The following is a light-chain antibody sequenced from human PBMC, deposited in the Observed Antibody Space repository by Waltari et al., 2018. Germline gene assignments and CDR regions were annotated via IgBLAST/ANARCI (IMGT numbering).Light chain of an antibody. CDR3: CSYAGLGIYV. CDR1: SSDVGNYGL. CDR2: EVT. V-gene: IGLV2-23*02. J-gene: IGLJ1*01. Sequence: QSGLTQPASVSGSPGQSITMSCTGPSSDVGNYGLVSWYQQYPGKAPKLMVYEVTRRSSGVSDRFSGSKSGNTASLTIYGLQSEDEADYYCCSYAGLGIYVFGTGTKVTVL.